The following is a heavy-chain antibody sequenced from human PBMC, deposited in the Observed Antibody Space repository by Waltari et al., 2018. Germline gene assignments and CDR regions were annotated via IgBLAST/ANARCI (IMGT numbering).Heavy chain of an antibody. J-gene: IGHJ6*01. CDR2: INGVGGDK. V-gene: IGHV3-23*02. Sequence: QLWESGGDSVQPGGSLRLSCVGSGPSFSSYAVAWVRQAPGKGLEWGAEINGVGGDKDYGEFVEGRFTISRDHSKDTVFLQMDSLRVEDTAVYYCAKDLSSKEGLFSMDVWGQGTTVTVSS. CDR3: AKDLSSKEGLFSMDV. CDR1: GPSFSSYA. D-gene: IGHD3-9*01.